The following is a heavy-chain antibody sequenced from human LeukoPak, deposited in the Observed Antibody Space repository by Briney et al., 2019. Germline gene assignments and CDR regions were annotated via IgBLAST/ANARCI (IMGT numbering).Heavy chain of an antibody. CDR1: GYTFTYYY. V-gene: IGHV1-2*02. D-gene: IGHD2-15*01. CDR2: INPYSGDT. CDR3: ARASVENTLRIDDY. J-gene: IGHJ4*02. Sequence: ASVKVSCKASGYTFTYYYMHRVRQAPGQGLEWMGWINPYSGDTNYAQKFQGRVTMTRDTSITTAYMDLSRLKSDDTAVYYCARASVENTLRIDDYWGQGTLVTVSS.